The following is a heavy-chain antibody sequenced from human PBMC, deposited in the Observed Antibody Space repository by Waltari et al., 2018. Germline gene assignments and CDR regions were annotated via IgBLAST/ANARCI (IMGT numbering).Heavy chain of an antibody. CDR1: GFTFTSSA. CDR3: AASWDYYYYYYMDV. D-gene: IGHD7-27*01. Sequence: QMQLVQSGPEVKKPGTSVTVSCKASGFTFTSSAVPWVRQARGQRLEWIGWIVVGSGNTNYAQKFQERVTITRDMSTSTAYMELSSLRSEDTAVYYCAASWDYYYYYYMDVWGKGTTVTISS. J-gene: IGHJ6*03. V-gene: IGHV1-58*01. CDR2: IVVGSGNT.